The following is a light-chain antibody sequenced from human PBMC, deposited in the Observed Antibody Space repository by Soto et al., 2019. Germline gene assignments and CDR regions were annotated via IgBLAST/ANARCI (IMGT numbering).Light chain of an antibody. CDR3: QQYFATTPLT. V-gene: IGKV4-1*01. CDR2: WAS. J-gene: IGKJ4*01. CDR1: QSVLYSSNNKNY. Sequence: DIVMTQSPDSLAVSLGERATINCKSSQSVLYSSNNKNYLDWYQQKPGQPPKLLIYWASTRESGVPDRFSGSGSRTDFAFTLSSLQVEDVAVSYCQQYFATTPLTFGGGTKVEIK.